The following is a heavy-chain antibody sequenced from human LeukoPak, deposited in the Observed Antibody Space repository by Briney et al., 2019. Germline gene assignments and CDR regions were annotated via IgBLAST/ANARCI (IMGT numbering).Heavy chain of an antibody. CDR3: ARALRQQLVTGWFDP. Sequence: SETLSLTCTASGGSISSGGYYWSWIRQPPGKGLEWIGYIYHSGSTNYNPSLKSRVTLSVDTSKNQFSLRLTSVTAADTAVYYCARALRQQLVTGWFDPWGQGTLVTVSS. CDR2: IYHSGST. CDR1: GGSISSGGYY. V-gene: IGHV4-61*08. J-gene: IGHJ5*02. D-gene: IGHD6-13*01.